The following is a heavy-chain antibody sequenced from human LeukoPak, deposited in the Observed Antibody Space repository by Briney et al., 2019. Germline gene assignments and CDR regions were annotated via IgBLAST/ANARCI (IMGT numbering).Heavy chain of an antibody. D-gene: IGHD3-16*01. CDR2: ISGSGGTT. CDR1: GFTFSSYA. J-gene: IGHJ4*02. V-gene: IGHV3-23*01. Sequence: QSGGSLRLSCAASGFTFSSYAMSWVRQAPGKGLEWVSAISGSGGTTSYADSVKGRFTISRDNSKNTLFLQMNSLRAEDTAVYYCAKDSAFGGEDSWGQGTLVTVSS. CDR3: AKDSAFGGEDS.